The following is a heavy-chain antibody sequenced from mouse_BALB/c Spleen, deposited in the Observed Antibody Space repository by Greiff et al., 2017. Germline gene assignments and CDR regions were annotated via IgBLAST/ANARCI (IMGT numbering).Heavy chain of an antibody. D-gene: IGHD3-1*01. J-gene: IGHJ2*01. CDR3: ARGGYRYYFDY. Sequence: VQLQQSGPGLVAPSQSLSITCTVSGFSLTGYGVNWVRQPPGKGLEWLGMIWGGGSTDYNTALKSRLSTSKDNSKSQVFLKMNSLQTDDTARYYGARGGYRYYFDYWGQGTTLTVSS. V-gene: IGHV2-6-7*01. CDR2: IWGGGST. CDR1: GFSLTGYG.